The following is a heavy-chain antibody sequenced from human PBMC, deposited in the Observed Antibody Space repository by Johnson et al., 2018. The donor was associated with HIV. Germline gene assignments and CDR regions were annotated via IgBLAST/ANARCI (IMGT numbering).Heavy chain of an antibody. CDR1: GFTFSTYW. CDR2: LFSGGSI. J-gene: IGHJ3*02. CDR3: AKGDYYDTRAAFDI. D-gene: IGHD3-22*01. Sequence: VQLVESGGGLVQPGGSLRLSCVASGFTFSTYWMSWVRQAPGKGLEWVSVLFSGGSIYFADSVKGRFTISRDNSKNTLYLQMNSLRAEDTAVYYCAKGDYYDTRAAFDIWGQGTMVTVSS. V-gene: IGHV3-66*01.